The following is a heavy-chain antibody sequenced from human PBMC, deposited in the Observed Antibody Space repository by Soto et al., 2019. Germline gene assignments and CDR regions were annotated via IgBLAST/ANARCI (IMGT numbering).Heavy chain of an antibody. J-gene: IGHJ6*02. CDR3: ARSQGGSSSLDIYYYYYYGMDV. CDR2: VIPIFGTP. Sequence: QVQLVQSGAEVKKPGSSVKVSCKAPGGTFSTYAISWVRQAPGQGLEWMGGVIPIFGTPKYAQKFQGRVTITADESTSTGYRELRSLRSEDTAGYYCARSQGGSSSLDIYYYYYYGMDVWGQGTTVTVSS. V-gene: IGHV1-69*01. CDR1: GGTFSTYA. D-gene: IGHD2-15*01.